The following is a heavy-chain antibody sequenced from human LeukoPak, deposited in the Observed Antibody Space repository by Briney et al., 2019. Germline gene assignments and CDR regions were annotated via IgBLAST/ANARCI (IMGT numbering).Heavy chain of an antibody. J-gene: IGHJ4*02. V-gene: IGHV1-8*03. CDR1: GYTFTSYG. Sequence: ASVKVSCKASGYTFTSYGINWVRQATGQGLEWMGWMNPNSGNTGYAQKFQGRVTITRNTSISTAYMELSSLRSEDTAVYYCARSTQLELPDYWGQGTLVTVSS. D-gene: IGHD1-7*01. CDR3: ARSTQLELPDY. CDR2: MNPNSGNT.